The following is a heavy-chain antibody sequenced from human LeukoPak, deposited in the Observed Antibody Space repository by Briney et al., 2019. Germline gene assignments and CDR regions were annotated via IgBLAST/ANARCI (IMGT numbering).Heavy chain of an antibody. J-gene: IGHJ6*02. CDR1: GYTFTSYD. CDR2: MNPNSGNT. V-gene: IGHV1-8*01. CDR3: ARQVHGGWYRDYYYYGMDV. Sequence: GASVKVSCKASGYTFTSYDINWVRQATGQGLEWMGWMNPNSGNTGYAQKFQGRVTMTRNTSISTAYTELSSLRSEDTAVYYCARQVHGGWYRDYYYYGMDVWGQGTTVTVSS. D-gene: IGHD6-19*01.